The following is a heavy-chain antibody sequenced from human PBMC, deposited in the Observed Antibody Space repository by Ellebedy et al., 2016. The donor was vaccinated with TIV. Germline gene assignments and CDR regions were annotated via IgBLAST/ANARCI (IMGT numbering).Heavy chain of an antibody. CDR3: ARESGYCSGGSCYRPYYFDY. J-gene: IGHJ4*02. CDR2: INHSGST. CDR1: GGSISSYY. V-gene: IGHV4-34*01. Sequence: MPSETLSLTCTVSGGSISSYYWSWIRQPPGKGLEWIGEINHSGSTNYNPSLKSRVTISVDTSKNQFSLKLSSVTAADTAVYYCARESGYCSGGSCYRPYYFDYWGQGTLVTVSS. D-gene: IGHD2-15*01.